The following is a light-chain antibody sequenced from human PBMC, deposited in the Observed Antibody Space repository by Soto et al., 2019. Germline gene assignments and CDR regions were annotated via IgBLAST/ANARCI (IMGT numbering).Light chain of an antibody. CDR1: QGISSY. Sequence: AIRMTQSPSSLSASTGDRVTITCRASQGISSYLAWYQQKPGKAPQLLIYAASSLQSGVPSRFSGSGSGTNFTLTISSLQPEDFATYYCQRLNNYPPTFGGGTKVDIK. J-gene: IGKJ4*01. CDR2: AAS. V-gene: IGKV1-8*01. CDR3: QRLNNYPPT.